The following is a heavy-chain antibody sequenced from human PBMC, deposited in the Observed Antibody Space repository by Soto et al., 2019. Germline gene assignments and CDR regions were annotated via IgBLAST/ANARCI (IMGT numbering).Heavy chain of an antibody. J-gene: IGHJ4*01. CDR2: IKWGASEK. CDR3: AISSRYGTGTAVIHDVYY. V-gene: IGHV3-7*01. D-gene: IGHD2-8*02. Sequence: EVKLEESGGGLVQPGGSLRLSCAASGFTFGVYWMSWVRQAPGKGLEWLGTIKWGASEKKNVDSVKGRFTISSDKAKKSLYLQLDRLRAEDTAFYYCAISSRYGTGTAVIHDVYYWCHGILVTCSS. CDR1: GFTFGVYW.